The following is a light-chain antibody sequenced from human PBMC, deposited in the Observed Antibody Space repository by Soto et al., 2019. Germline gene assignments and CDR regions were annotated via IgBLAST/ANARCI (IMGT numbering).Light chain of an antibody. J-gene: IGKJ3*01. CDR1: QGVSSN. Sequence: EIVLTQSPATLSLSPGERATVSCRAGQGVSSNLAWYQHESGQAPRLPLVGPSTTAPGIPNPFSGRGSGTDFTLTINRLEPEDFAVYYCHPYGNPPFNFGPGDQGGY. CDR3: HPYGNPPFN. CDR2: GPS. V-gene: IGKV3-20*01.